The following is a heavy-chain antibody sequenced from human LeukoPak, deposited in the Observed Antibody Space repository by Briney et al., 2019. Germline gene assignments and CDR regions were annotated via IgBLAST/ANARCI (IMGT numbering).Heavy chain of an antibody. V-gene: IGHV3-23*01. D-gene: IGHD5-12*01. J-gene: IGHJ4*02. CDR1: GFTFSSYA. Sequence: GGSLRLSCAASGFTFSSYAMSWVRQAPGKGLGWVSAISGSGGSTYYADSVKGRFTISRDNSKNTLYLQMKNLRAEGTAVYYCAKDGAWLRFDDWGQGILVTVSS. CDR2: ISGSGGST. CDR3: AKDGAWLRFDD.